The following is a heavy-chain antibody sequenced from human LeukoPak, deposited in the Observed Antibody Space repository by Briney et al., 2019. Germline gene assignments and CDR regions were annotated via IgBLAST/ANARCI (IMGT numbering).Heavy chain of an antibody. CDR1: GGSISSGSYY. J-gene: IGHJ4*02. Sequence: SQTLSLTCTVSGGSISSGSYYWRWIRQPAGKGLEWIVRIYTSGSTNYNPSLKSRVTISVDTSKNQFSLKLSSVTAADTAVDYCARVQDDFWSGGYFDYWGQGTLVTVSS. CDR2: IYTSGST. CDR3: ARVQDDFWSGGYFDY. V-gene: IGHV4-61*02. D-gene: IGHD3-3*01.